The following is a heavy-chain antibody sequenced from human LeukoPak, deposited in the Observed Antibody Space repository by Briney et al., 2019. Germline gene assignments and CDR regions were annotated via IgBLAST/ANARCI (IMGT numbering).Heavy chain of an antibody. D-gene: IGHD3-22*01. CDR3: ARVKYYYDSSGSGHDAFDI. V-gene: IGHV4-4*07. Sequence: PSETLSLTCTVSGGSISTYYWSWIRQPAGKGLEWIGRIYTSGSTNYNPSLKSRVTMSVDTSKNQFSLKLSSVTAADTAVYYCARVKYYYDSSGSGHDAFDIWGQGTMVTVSS. CDR2: IYTSGST. J-gene: IGHJ3*02. CDR1: GGSISTYY.